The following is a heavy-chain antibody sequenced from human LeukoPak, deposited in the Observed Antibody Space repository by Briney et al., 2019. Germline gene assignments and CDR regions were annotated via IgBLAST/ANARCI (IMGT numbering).Heavy chain of an antibody. CDR3: AKDAPGYSRGLLGY. CDR1: GFTFDDYA. D-gene: IGHD6-19*01. J-gene: IGHJ4*02. V-gene: IGHV3-9*01. Sequence: PGGSLRLSCAASGFTFDDYAMHWGRQAPGKGLEWVSGISWNSGSIGYADSVKGRFTISRDNAKNSRYLQMNSLRAEDTALYYCAKDAPGYSRGLLGYWGQGTLVTVSS. CDR2: ISWNSGSI.